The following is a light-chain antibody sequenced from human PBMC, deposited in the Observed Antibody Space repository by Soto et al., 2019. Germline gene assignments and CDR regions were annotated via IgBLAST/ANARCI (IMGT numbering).Light chain of an antibody. V-gene: IGKV1-39*01. CDR1: QSIGNF. Sequence: CRGSQSIGNFLNWYQQKPGKVPKLLIYAASNLHSGVPSRFSGSGSGTEFTLTISSLQLEDFAAYYCQQSYTSPAFTFGPGTRVNAK. J-gene: IGKJ3*01. CDR2: AAS. CDR3: QQSYTSPAFT.